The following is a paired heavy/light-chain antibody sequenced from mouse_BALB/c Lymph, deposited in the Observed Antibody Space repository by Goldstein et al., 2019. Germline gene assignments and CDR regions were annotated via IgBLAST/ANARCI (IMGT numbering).Heavy chain of an antibody. Sequence: QVQLQQPGAELVRPGASVKLSCKASGYSFTSYWMNWVKQRPGQGLEWIGMIHPSDSETRLNQKFKDKATLTVDKSSSTAYMQLSSPTSEDSAVYYCARSGGTGDWFAYWGQGTLVTVSA. CDR2: IHPSDSET. V-gene: IGHV1-61*01. D-gene: IGHD3-3*01. CDR3: ARSGGTGDWFAY. CDR1: GYSFTSYW. J-gene: IGHJ3*01.
Light chain of an antibody. CDR1: SSVSY. J-gene: IGKJ5*01. V-gene: IGKV4-86*01. Sequence: EIVLTQSPAITAASLGQKVTITCSASSSVSYMHWYQQKSGTSPKPWIYEISKLASGVPARFSGSGSGTSYSLTISSMEAEDAAIYYCQQWNYPLITFGAGTKLELK. CDR3: QQWNYPLIT. CDR2: EIS.